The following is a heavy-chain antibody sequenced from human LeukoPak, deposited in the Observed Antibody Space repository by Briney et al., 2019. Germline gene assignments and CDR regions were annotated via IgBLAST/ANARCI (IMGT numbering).Heavy chain of an antibody. Sequence: PGGSLRLSCAASGFTFSACAMSWVRQTPGKGLEWVSAIGHGGGSSYYADSVKGRFTISRDNSKNTLYLQMNSLSAEDTAVYYCAEALPSGWLHDAFDIWGQGTTVTVSS. CDR1: GFTFSACA. V-gene: IGHV3-23*01. J-gene: IGHJ3*02. D-gene: IGHD6-19*01. CDR2: IGHGGGSS. CDR3: AEALPSGWLHDAFDI.